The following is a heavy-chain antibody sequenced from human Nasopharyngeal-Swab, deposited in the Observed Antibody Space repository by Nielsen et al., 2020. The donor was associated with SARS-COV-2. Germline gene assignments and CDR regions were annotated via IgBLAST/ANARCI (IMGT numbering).Heavy chain of an antibody. CDR2: IVVGSGNT. Sequence: SAQVSCKASGFTFTSSAVQWVRQARGQRLEWIGWIVVGSGNTNYAQKFQERVTITRDMSTSTAYMELSSLRSEDTAVYYCAVASSGWYFPQGAFDIWGQGTMVTVSS. V-gene: IGHV1-58*01. J-gene: IGHJ3*02. D-gene: IGHD6-19*01. CDR1: GFTFTSSA. CDR3: AVASSGWYFPQGAFDI.